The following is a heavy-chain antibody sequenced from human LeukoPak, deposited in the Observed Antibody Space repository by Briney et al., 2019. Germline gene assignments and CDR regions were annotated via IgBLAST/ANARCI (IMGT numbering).Heavy chain of an antibody. J-gene: IGHJ6*03. D-gene: IGHD6-13*01. CDR2: IYTSGST. Sequence: SETLSLTCTVSGGSISNYYWSWIRQPAGKGLEWIGRIYTSGSTNYNPSLKSRVTMSVDTSKNQFSLKLSSVTAADTAVYYCARLAAGIAAPGYYYYMDVWGKGTTVTISS. CDR1: GGSISNYY. V-gene: IGHV4-4*07. CDR3: ARLAAGIAAPGYYYYMDV.